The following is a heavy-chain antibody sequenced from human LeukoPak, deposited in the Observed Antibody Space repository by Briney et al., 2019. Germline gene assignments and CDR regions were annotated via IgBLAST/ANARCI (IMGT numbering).Heavy chain of an antibody. CDR1: GFTFSSYA. D-gene: IGHD1-26*01. CDR3: ARDGGGATQFDY. J-gene: IGHJ4*02. CDR2: ISYDGSNK. V-gene: IGHV3-30*04. Sequence: GGSLRLSCAASGFTFSSYAIHWVRQAPGKGLEWVAVISYDGSNKYYADSVKGRFTISRDNSKNTLYLQMNSLRAEDTAVYYCARDGGGATQFDYWGQGTLVTVSS.